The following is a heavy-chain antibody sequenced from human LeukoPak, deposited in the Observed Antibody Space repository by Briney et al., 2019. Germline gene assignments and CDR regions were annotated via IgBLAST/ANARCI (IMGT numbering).Heavy chain of an antibody. CDR3: AAQYWYFDL. V-gene: IGHV4-34*01. J-gene: IGHJ2*01. Sequence: PSETLSLTCAVYGGSFSGYYWSWIRQPPGKGLEWIGEINHSGSTNYNPSFKSRVTISVDTSKNQFSLKLSSVTAADTAVYYCAAQYWYFDLWGRGTLVTVSS. CDR2: INHSGST. CDR1: GGSFSGYY.